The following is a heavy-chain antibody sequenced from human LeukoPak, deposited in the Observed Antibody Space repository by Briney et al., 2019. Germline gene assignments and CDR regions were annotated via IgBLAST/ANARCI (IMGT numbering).Heavy chain of an antibody. CDR2: IWPGDSNT. V-gene: IGHV5-51*01. D-gene: IGHD6-13*01. CDR1: EYRFSSYW. Sequence: RGESLKISCKGSEYRFSSYWIGWVRQMPGKGLEWMGIIWPGDSNTRYSPSFQGQVTISADKSASTAYLQWSSLKASDTAMYYCARRPAASSSWDSWGQGTLVTVSS. J-gene: IGHJ4*02. CDR3: ARRPAASSSWDS.